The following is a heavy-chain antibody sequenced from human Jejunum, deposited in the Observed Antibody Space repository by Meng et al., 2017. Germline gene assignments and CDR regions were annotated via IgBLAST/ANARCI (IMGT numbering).Heavy chain of an antibody. CDR1: GYIFTKHA. V-gene: IGHV7-4-1*02. J-gene: IGHJ4*02. D-gene: IGHD5-12*01. Sequence: SGSGLKKPGASGKVACKASGYIFTKHAMNWVRQAPGQGLEWMGWINTNTGNSNYAQGFTGRFVFSVDTSVSTAYLQINNLRAEDTAVYYCAKTGYSGYDLDYWGQGTLVTVSS. CDR3: AKTGYSGYDLDY. CDR2: INTNTGNS.